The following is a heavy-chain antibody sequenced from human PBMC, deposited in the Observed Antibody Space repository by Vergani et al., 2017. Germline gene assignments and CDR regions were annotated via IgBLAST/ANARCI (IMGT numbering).Heavy chain of an antibody. J-gene: IGHJ4*02. CDR3: AREGVPRCCIVGAPDV. CDR1: GFNVGHYW. V-gene: IGHV3-7*01. CDR2: IKEDGTEK. D-gene: IGHD1-26*01. Sequence: EVQLVESGGDFVQPGGSLTLSCAASGFNVGHYWMSWVRQAPGKGLEWVANIKEDGTEKYYLDSVKGRFTISRDIAENSIYLEMNSLRVEDTAVYYCAREGVPRCCIVGAPDVGGQGTQVTVSS.